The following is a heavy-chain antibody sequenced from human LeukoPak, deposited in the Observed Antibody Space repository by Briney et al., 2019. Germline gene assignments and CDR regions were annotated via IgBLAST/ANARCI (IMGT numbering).Heavy chain of an antibody. CDR3: ARDNPYSSSGDAFDI. Sequence: ASVKVSCKASGYTFTSYGISWVRQAPGQGLEWMGWISAYNGNTNYAQKLQGRVTMTTDTSTSTAYMELRSLRLDDTAVYYCARDNPYSSSGDAFDIWGQGTMVTVSS. CDR2: ISAYNGNT. V-gene: IGHV1-18*01. D-gene: IGHD6-13*01. CDR1: GYTFTSYG. J-gene: IGHJ3*02.